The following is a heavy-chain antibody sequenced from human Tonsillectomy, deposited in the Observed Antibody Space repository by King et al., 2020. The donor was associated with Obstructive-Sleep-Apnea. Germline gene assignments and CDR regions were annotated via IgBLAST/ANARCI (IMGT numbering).Heavy chain of an antibody. V-gene: IGHV4-59*08. J-gene: IGHJ4*02. CDR2: IHYTGGT. Sequence: QLQESGPGRVKPSETLSLTCIVSGGSITNYYWSWIRQPPGRGLEWIGFIHYTGGTRSNPSLTSRVTISVDTSKNQFSLKLSAVTAPDTADYYCARHFGSGTYPFDYWGQGTLVTVSP. CDR3: ARHFGSGTYPFDY. D-gene: IGHD3-10*01. CDR1: GGSITNYY.